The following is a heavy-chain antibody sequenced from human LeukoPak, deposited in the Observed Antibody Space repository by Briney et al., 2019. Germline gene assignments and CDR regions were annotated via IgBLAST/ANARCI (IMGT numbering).Heavy chain of an antibody. CDR3: AKDISVRVVPDEGPVDY. D-gene: IGHD2-2*01. Sequence: GGSLRLSCAASGFTFSNYGMHWVRQAPGKGLEWVAFIRYDGSNKYYADSVKGRFTISRDNSKNMLYLQMNSLRAEDTAVYYCAKDISVRVVPDEGPVDYWGQGTLVTVSS. CDR1: GFTFSNYG. J-gene: IGHJ4*02. CDR2: IRYDGSNK. V-gene: IGHV3-30*02.